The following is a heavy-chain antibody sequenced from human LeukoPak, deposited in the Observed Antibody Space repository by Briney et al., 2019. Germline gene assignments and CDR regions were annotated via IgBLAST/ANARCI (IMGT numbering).Heavy chain of an antibody. CDR1: GGSISSYY. V-gene: IGHV4-59*01. D-gene: IGHD3-16*02. Sequence: NPSETLSLTCTVSGGSISSYYWSWIRQPPGKGLEWIGYIYYSGSTNYNPSLKSGVTISVDASKNQFSLKLSSVTAADTAVYYCARGGYDYVWGSYRFDYWGQGTLVTVSS. J-gene: IGHJ4*02. CDR3: ARGGYDYVWGSYRFDY. CDR2: IYYSGST.